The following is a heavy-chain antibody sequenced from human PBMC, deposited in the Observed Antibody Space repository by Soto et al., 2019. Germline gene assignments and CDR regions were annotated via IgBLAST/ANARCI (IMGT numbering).Heavy chain of an antibody. CDR1: GGSISSSSYY. Sequence: SETLSLTCTVSGGSISSSSYYWGWIRQPPGKGLEWIGSIYYSGSTYYNPSLKSRVTISVDTSKNQFSLKLSSVTAADTAVYYCVGSGWYELNDYWGQGTLVTAPQ. CDR3: VGSGWYELNDY. V-gene: IGHV4-39*01. D-gene: IGHD6-19*01. CDR2: IYYSGST. J-gene: IGHJ4*02.